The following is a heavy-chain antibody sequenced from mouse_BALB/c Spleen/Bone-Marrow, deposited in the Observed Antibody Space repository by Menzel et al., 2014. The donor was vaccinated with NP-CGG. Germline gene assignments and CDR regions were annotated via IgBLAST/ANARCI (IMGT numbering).Heavy chain of an antibody. CDR2: IYPGDGDT. J-gene: IGHJ3*01. CDR1: GYAFSSSW. V-gene: IGHV1-82*01. CDR3: ARGRDWDAWFAY. D-gene: IGHD4-1*01. Sequence: QVQLQQSGPELVKPGASVKISCKASGYAFSSSWMNWVKQRPGQGLEWIGRIYPGDGDTNYNGKFKGKATLTADKSSSTAYMQLSSLTSVDSAVYFCARGRDWDAWFAYWGQGNLVTVSA.